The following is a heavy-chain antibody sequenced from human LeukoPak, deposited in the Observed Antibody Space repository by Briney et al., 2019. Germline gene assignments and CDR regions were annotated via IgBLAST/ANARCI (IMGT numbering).Heavy chain of an antibody. D-gene: IGHD3-22*01. V-gene: IGHV3-21*01. CDR3: ARGYYYDSSGYYYAFYFDC. Sequence: GGSLRLSCAASGFTFSSYSMNWVRQAPGKGLEWVSSISSSSSYIYYADSVKGRFTISRDNAKNSLYLQMNSLRAEDTAVYYCARGYYYDSSGYYYAFYFDCWGQGTLVTVSS. CDR2: ISSSSSYI. J-gene: IGHJ4*02. CDR1: GFTFSSYS.